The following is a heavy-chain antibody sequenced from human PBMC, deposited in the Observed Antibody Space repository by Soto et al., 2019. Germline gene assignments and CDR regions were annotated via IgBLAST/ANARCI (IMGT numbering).Heavy chain of an antibody. CDR1: GFSFSSYA. D-gene: IGHD2-21*02. V-gene: IGHV3-23*01. CDR2: ISGSGGST. J-gene: IGHJ4*02. CDR3: AKNHVVTAPGPLCFDY. Sequence: GGSLRLSCAASGFSFSSYAMSWVRQAPGKGLEWVSAISGSGGSTYYADSVKGRFTISRDNSKNTLYLQMNSLGAEDTAVYYCAKNHVVTAPGPLCFDYWGQGTLVTVSS.